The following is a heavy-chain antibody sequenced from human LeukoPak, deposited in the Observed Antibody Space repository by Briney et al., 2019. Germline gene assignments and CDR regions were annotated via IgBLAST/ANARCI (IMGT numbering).Heavy chain of an antibody. Sequence: GGSLRLSCAASGFTFDDYTMHWVRQAPGKGLEWVSLISWDGGSTYYADSVKGRFTISRDNAKNSLYLQMNSLRAEDTAVYYCARDAYYDYVWGSPGANDYWGQGTLVTVSS. CDR3: ARDAYYDYVWGSPGANDY. J-gene: IGHJ4*02. V-gene: IGHV3-43*01. D-gene: IGHD3-16*01. CDR2: ISWDGGST. CDR1: GFTFDDYT.